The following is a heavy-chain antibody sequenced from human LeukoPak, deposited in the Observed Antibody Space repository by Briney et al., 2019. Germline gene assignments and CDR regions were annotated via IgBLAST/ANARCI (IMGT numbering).Heavy chain of an antibody. Sequence: GGSLRLSCAASGFTVSSNYMSWVRQAPGKGLEWVSVIYSGGSTYYADSVKGRFTISRDNSKNTLYLQMNSLRAEDTAVYYCARDPTVVTPEAFDIWGQGTMVTVSS. J-gene: IGHJ3*02. CDR1: GFTVSSNY. CDR3: ARDPTVVTPEAFDI. D-gene: IGHD4-23*01. CDR2: IYSGGST. V-gene: IGHV3-66*01.